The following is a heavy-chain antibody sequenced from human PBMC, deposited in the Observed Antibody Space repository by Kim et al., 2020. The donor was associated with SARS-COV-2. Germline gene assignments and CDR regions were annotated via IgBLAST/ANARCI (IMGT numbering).Heavy chain of an antibody. CDR3: ARARRGNQLLFSPNYWFDP. J-gene: IGHJ5*02. D-gene: IGHD2-2*01. Sequence: KFQGRVTITRDTSASTAYMELSSLRSEDTAVYYCARARRGNQLLFSPNYWFDPWGQGTLVTVSS. V-gene: IGHV1-3*01.